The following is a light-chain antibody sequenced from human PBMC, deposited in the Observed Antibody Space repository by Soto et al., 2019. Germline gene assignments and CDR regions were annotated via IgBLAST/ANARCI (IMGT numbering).Light chain of an antibody. CDR2: GAS. Sequence: EIVLTQSPGTLSLSPGERASLSCRASQSVSSNSLAWYQQKPGQAPRLLIFGASSRATGIPDRFSGSGSGSGTDFTLIISRLEPEDFAVYYCQQYISTPWTFGQGTKVEI. J-gene: IGKJ1*01. CDR1: QSVSSNS. V-gene: IGKV3-20*01. CDR3: QQYISTPWT.